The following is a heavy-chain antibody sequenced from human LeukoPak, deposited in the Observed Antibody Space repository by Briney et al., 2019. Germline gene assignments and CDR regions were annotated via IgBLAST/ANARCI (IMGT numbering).Heavy chain of an antibody. CDR2: VDPEDGET. Sequence: GASVTVSFKASGYTFTDYYIHWVQQALGKGLEWMGRVDPEDGETIYAQKFQGRVTITADTSTDTAYMELSSLRSEDTAVYYCATTQRRKYYDFWSGYSPLDYWGQGTLVTVSS. CDR3: ATTQRRKYYDFWSGYSPLDY. CDR1: GYTFTDYY. D-gene: IGHD3-3*01. V-gene: IGHV1-69-2*01. J-gene: IGHJ4*02.